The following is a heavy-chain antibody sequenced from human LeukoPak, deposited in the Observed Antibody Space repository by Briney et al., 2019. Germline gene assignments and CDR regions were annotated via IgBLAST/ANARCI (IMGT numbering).Heavy chain of an antibody. CDR2: INHSGST. V-gene: IGHV4-34*01. Sequence: PSETLSLTCAVYGGSFSGYYWCWIPQPPGKGLEWIGEINHSGSTNYNPSLKSRVTISVDTSKNQFSLKLSSVTAADTAVYYCARVSFPYSSSSRGGWFDPWGQGTLVTVSS. D-gene: IGHD6-6*01. J-gene: IGHJ5*02. CDR3: ARVSFPYSSSSRGGWFDP. CDR1: GGSFSGYY.